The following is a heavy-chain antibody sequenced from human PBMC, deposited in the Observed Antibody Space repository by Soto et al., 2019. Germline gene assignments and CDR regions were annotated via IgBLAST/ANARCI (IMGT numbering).Heavy chain of an antibody. V-gene: IGHV3-21*01. CDR1: GFPFSSYS. Sequence: EVQLVGSGGGRSKPGGSLRLSCEAPGFPFSSYSLNGVRKAPGKGLEGASSFSSSSSYIYYADSVRGRFTISRDNAKNSLYLQMNSLRAEDTAVYYCARDRGGYGDYNNYMDVWGKGTTVTVSS. J-gene: IGHJ6*03. D-gene: IGHD3-10*01. CDR3: ARDRGGYGDYNNYMDV. CDR2: FSSSSSYI.